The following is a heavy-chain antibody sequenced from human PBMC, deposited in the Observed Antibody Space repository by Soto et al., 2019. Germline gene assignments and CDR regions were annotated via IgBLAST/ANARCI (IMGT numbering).Heavy chain of an antibody. V-gene: IGHV3-9*01. D-gene: IGHD1-26*01. J-gene: IGHJ4*02. CDR3: VKDISGAYSGPNYDA. CDR2: LNWNSVTP. Sequence: GGSLRLSCAASGFNFGDYAMHWVRQTPGQGLEWVSGLNWNSVTPGYGDSVKGRFSISRDNGNYALYLQMTSLRPEDTALYYCVKDISGAYSGPNYDAWGQGTLVTVSS. CDR1: GFNFGDYA.